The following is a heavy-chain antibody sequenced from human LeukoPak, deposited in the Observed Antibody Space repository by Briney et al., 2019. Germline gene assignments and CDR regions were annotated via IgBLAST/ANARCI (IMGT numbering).Heavy chain of an antibody. CDR3: AREGGFYRPLDY. D-gene: IGHD3-3*01. J-gene: IGHJ4*02. CDR1: GGSVTSTIW. Sequence: SETLPLPCDVSGGSVTSTIWWTWVRQPPGKGLEWIGEVHLDGRTNYNPSLKSRLIMSVDLPENHISLKLTSVTAADTAVYYCAREGGFYRPLDYSGQGSLVTVSS. CDR2: VHLDGRT. V-gene: IGHV4-4*02.